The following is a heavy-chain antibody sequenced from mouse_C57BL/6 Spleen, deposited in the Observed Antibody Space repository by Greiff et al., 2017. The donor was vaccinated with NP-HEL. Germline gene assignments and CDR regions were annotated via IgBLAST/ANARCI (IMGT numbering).Heavy chain of an antibody. J-gene: IGHJ4*01. V-gene: IGHV5-17*01. CDR1: GFTFSDYG. Sequence: EVQLQESGGGLVKPGGSLKLSCAASGFTFSDYGMHWVRQAPEKGLEWVAYISSGSSTIYYADTVKGRFTISRDNAKNTLFLQMTSLRSEDTAMYYCARPGYYAMDYWGQGTSVTVSS. CDR2: ISSGSSTI. CDR3: ARPGYYAMDY. D-gene: IGHD4-1*01.